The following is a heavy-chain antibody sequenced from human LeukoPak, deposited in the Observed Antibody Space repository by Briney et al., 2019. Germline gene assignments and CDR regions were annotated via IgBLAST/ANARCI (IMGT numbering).Heavy chain of an antibody. D-gene: IGHD6-19*01. V-gene: IGHV1-18*01. Sequence: ASVKVSCKASGYTFTSYGISWVRQAPGQGLEWMGWISAYNGNTNYAQELQGRVTMTTDTSTSTAYMELRSLRSDDTAVYYCARGRKAVRGYSSGWPLYYFDYWGQGTLVTVSS. J-gene: IGHJ4*02. CDR2: ISAYNGNT. CDR1: GYTFTSYG. CDR3: ARGRKAVRGYSSGWPLYYFDY.